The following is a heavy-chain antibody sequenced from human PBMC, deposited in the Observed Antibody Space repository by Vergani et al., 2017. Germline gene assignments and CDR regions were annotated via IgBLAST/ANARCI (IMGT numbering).Heavy chain of an antibody. D-gene: IGHD3-9*01. CDR3: ARVDYGILTGYRY. V-gene: IGHV1-46*03. J-gene: IGHJ4*02. CDR2: INPSGGHT. Sequence: QVQVVQSGAEVKKSGASVKVSCKTSGYTFSNYYMHWVRQAPGQGLEWMGIINPSGGHTNYAQKFQGRVTMTRDTSTSTVYMELSGLKSEDTSIYCCARVDYGILTGYRYWGQGTLVTVSA. CDR1: GYTFSNYY.